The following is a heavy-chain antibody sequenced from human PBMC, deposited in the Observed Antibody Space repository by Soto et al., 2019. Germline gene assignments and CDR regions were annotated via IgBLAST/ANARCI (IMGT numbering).Heavy chain of an antibody. CDR3: YIVVVVAATLGYLKYYFDY. J-gene: IGHJ4*02. V-gene: IGHV1-2*04. CDR1: GYTFTGYY. D-gene: IGHD2-15*01. Sequence: ASVKVSCKASGYTFTGYYMHWVRQAPGQGLEWMGWINPNSGGTNYAQKFQGWVTMTRDTSISTAYMELSRLRSDDTAVYYCYIVVVVAATLGYLKYYFDYWGQGTLVTVSS. CDR2: INPNSGGT.